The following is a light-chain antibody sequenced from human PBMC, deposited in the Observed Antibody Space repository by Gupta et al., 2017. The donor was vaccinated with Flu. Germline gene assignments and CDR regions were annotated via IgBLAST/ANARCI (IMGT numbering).Light chain of an antibody. J-gene: IGKJ4*01. CDR1: QSISSR. CDR2: EAS. CDR3: QQDNSYSLT. Sequence: DIQMTQSPSTLSASVGDRVTITCRASQSISSRLAWYQQKPGKAPKLLIYEASSLESGVPSRFSGSGSGTEFTLTISGLQPDDFATFYCQQDNSYSLTFGGGTKVEIK. V-gene: IGKV1-5*03.